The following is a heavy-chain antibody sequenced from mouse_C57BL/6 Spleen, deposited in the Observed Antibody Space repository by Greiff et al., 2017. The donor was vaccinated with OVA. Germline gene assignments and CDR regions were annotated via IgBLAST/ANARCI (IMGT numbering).Heavy chain of an antibody. CDR1: GFSLSTFGMG. Sequence: QVTLKESGPGILQPSQTLSLTCSFSGFSLSTFGMGVGWIRQPSGKGLEWLAHIWWDDDKYYNPALKSRLISSKDTSKNQFFLKLANVDTADTATYYCARIALYYGSRGGFAYWGQGTLVTVSA. D-gene: IGHD1-1*01. CDR2: IWWDDDK. V-gene: IGHV8-8*01. CDR3: ARIALYYGSRGGFAY. J-gene: IGHJ3*01.